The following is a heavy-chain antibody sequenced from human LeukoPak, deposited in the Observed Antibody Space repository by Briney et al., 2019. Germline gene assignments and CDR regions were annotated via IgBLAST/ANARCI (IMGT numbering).Heavy chain of an antibody. D-gene: IGHD5-18*01. V-gene: IGHV3-23*01. Sequence: PGGSLRLSCAASGFTFSSYSMNWVRQAPGKGLEWVSLISGSGGSTYYADSVKGRFTISRDNSKNTVYLQMNSLRAEDTAVYYCAKGSGYSNGDASDYWGQGTLVTISS. CDR3: AKGSGYSNGDASDY. CDR1: GFTFSSYS. J-gene: IGHJ4*02. CDR2: ISGSGGST.